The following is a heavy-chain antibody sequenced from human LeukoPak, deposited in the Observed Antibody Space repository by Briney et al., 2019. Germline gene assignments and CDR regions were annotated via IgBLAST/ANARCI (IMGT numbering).Heavy chain of an antibody. CDR3: ARYYSSSWPNWFDP. V-gene: IGHV4-59*01. CDR2: IYYSGST. Sequence: PSETLSLTCTVSGGSISSYYWSWIRQPPGKGLEWIGYIYYSGSTNYNPSLKSRVTISVDTSKNQFSLKLSSVTAADTAVYYCARYYSSSWPNWFDPWGQGTLVTVSS. CDR1: GGSISSYY. D-gene: IGHD6-13*01. J-gene: IGHJ5*02.